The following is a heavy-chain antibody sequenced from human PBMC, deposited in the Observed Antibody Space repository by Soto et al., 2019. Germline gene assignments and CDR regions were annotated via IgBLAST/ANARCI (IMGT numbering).Heavy chain of an antibody. CDR3: ARGPTSSTSYYYYYYMDV. CDR1: GGSISSYY. CDR2: IYYSGST. J-gene: IGHJ6*03. V-gene: IGHV4-59*01. D-gene: IGHD2-2*01. Sequence: SETLSLTCTVSGGSISSYYWSWIRQPPGKGLEWIGYIYYSGSTNYNPSLKSRVTISVDTSKKQFSLKLSSVTAADTAVYYCARGPTSSTSYYYYYYMDVWGKGTTVTVSS.